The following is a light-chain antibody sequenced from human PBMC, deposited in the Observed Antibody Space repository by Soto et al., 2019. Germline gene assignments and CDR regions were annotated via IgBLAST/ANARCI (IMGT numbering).Light chain of an antibody. J-gene: IGLJ1*01. CDR2: GPS. Sequence: SALTQPASVSGSPGQSITISCIGTSSDVGSSDLVSGYQQHPDPAPTLLIYGPSKPPSGVSNRFSGSKSGNTASLTISGLQAEDESDYYCCSYASTSPYVFGTGTKVTVL. V-gene: IGLV2-23*01. CDR3: CSYASTSPYV. CDR1: SSDVGSSDL.